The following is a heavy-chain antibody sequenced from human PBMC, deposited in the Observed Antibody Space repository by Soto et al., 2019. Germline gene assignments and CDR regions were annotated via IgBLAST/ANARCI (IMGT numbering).Heavy chain of an antibody. Sequence: QVQLVQSGAEVKKPGASVKVSCKASGYTFTGYHMHWVRQAPGQGLEWMGWINPNSGGTNYAQKFQGWVTMTRDTSISTDYMELSRLRSDDTAVYYCARGGYCSSTSCLSYGMDVWGQGTTVTVSS. V-gene: IGHV1-2*04. CDR2: INPNSGGT. J-gene: IGHJ6*02. CDR1: GYTFTGYH. D-gene: IGHD2-2*01. CDR3: ARGGYCSSTSCLSYGMDV.